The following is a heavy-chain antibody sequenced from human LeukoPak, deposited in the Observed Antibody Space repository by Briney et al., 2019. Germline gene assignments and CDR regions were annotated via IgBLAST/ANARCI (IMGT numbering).Heavy chain of an antibody. D-gene: IGHD3-22*01. Sequence: GGSLRLSCTVSGFTVSSNSMSWVRQAPGKGLEWVSFIYSGSTHYSDSVKGRFTISRDNSKNTLYLQMNSLRAEDTAVYYCAREEDYYYDSSGKNSDYWGQGTLVTVSS. CDR1: GFTVSSNS. CDR3: AREEDYYYDSSGKNSDY. V-gene: IGHV3-53*01. J-gene: IGHJ4*02. CDR2: IYSGST.